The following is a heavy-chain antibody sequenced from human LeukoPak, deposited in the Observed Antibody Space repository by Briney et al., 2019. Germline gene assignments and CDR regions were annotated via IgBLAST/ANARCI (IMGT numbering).Heavy chain of an antibody. D-gene: IGHD3-22*01. Sequence: GGSLRLSCAVSGFTFSNYWMNWVRQAPGKGLEWVANINRDGSQKNYIDSVKGRFTISRDNAKNSLYLQMNSLRAEDTAVYYCARHYYDNSGYYPFDYWGQGTLVTVSS. CDR3: ARHYYDNSGYYPFDY. V-gene: IGHV3-7*01. CDR1: GFTFSNYW. J-gene: IGHJ4*02. CDR2: INRDGSQK.